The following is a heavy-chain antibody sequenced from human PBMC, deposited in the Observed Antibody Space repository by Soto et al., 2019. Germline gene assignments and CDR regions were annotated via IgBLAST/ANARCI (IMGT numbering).Heavy chain of an antibody. CDR1: GFTFDDYA. CDR3: AKDFSDIWDYRRDFDY. CDR2: ISWNSGSI. V-gene: IGHV3-9*01. D-gene: IGHD1-7*01. J-gene: IGHJ4*02. Sequence: HPGGSLRLSCGASGFTFDDYAMHWVRQAPGKGLEWVSGISWNSGSIAYADSVKGRFTISRDNAKNSLYLQMNSLTPEDTALYYCAKDFSDIWDYRRDFDYWGQGTLVTVSS.